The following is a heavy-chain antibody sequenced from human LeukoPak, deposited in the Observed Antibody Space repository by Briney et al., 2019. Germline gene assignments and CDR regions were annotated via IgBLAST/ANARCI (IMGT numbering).Heavy chain of an antibody. D-gene: IGHD5-12*01. V-gene: IGHV4-34*01. CDR1: GGSISSFY. J-gene: IGHJ5*02. Sequence: SETLSLTCTVSGGSISSFYWSWIRQPAGKGLEWIGEINHSGSTNYNPSLKSRVTISVDTSKNQFSLKLSSVTAADTAVYYCARGGGYVRFDPWGQGTLVTVSS. CDR3: ARGGGYVRFDP. CDR2: INHSGST.